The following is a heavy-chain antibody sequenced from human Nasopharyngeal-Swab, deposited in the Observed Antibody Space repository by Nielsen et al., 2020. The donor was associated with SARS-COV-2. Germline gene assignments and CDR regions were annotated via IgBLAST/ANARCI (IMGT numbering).Heavy chain of an antibody. Sequence: GESLKISCVVSGFTFSGYEMNWVRQAPGKGLEWISCISSSGSIIYYADSVKGRFTISRDNAKNLLYLQMNSLRAEDTAVYYCARDCYGFSTTCNLLDYWGQGTLVTVSS. CDR1: GFTFSGYE. CDR2: ISSSGSII. D-gene: IGHD2/OR15-2a*01. CDR3: ARDCYGFSTTCNLLDY. V-gene: IGHV3-48*03. J-gene: IGHJ4*02.